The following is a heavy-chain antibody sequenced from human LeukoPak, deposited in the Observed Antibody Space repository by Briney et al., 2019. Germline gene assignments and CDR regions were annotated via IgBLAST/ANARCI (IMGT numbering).Heavy chain of an antibody. CDR2: ISYDGSNK. D-gene: IGHD3/OR15-3a*01. V-gene: IGHV3-30-3*01. CDR1: GFTFSSYA. CDR3: ASPELDHPAHFDY. J-gene: IGHJ4*02. Sequence: GGSLRLSCAASGFTFSSYAMHWVRQAPGKGLEWVAVISYDGSNKYYADSVKGRFTISRDNSKNTLYLQMNSLRAEDTAVYYCASPELDHPAHFDYRGQGTLVTVSS.